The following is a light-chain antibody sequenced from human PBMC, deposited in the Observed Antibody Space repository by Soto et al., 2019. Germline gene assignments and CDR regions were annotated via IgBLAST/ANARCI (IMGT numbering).Light chain of an antibody. V-gene: IGKV1-5*01. Sequence: DIQMTQSPSTLSATAVDRVTITCLASQSISSWLAWYQHKPGKAPKLLIYDASNLDSGVPSRFSGSGSGTEFSLTISNLQPDDFATYYCQHYNSYSEAFGQGTKVDIK. J-gene: IGKJ1*01. CDR1: QSISSW. CDR2: DAS. CDR3: QHYNSYSEA.